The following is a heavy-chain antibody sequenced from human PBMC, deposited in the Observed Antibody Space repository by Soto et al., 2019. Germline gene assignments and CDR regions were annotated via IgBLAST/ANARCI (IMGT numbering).Heavy chain of an antibody. V-gene: IGHV4-34*01. CDR3: ARDIWLDS. Sequence: PSDTLSLTCAVYGGSFSGYYWNWIRQPPGKGLEWIGEINDSGSTIYNPSLKSRVTISADRSKNQFSLNLNFVTAADTAIYYCARDIWLDSWGQGTLVTVSS. CDR2: INDSGST. CDR1: GGSFSGYY. J-gene: IGHJ5*01.